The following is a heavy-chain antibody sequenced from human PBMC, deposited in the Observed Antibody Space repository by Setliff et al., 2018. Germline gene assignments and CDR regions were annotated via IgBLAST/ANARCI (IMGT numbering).Heavy chain of an antibody. D-gene: IGHD6-6*01. CDR3: ARGRNVASRLLDS. J-gene: IGHJ4*02. Sequence: SETLSLTCAVTGASINSLSWWSWVRQSPGKGLEWIGEIYHDGNTKFNPSVHYNPSLKSRVTISIDKSKNQFSLMVTSVPAADTAVYYCARGRNVASRLLDSWGQGTLVTVSS. CDR2: IYHDGNT. V-gene: IGHV4-4*02. CDR1: GASINSLSW.